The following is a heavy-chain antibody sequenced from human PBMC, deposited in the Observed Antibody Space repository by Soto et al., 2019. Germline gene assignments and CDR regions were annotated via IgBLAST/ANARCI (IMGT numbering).Heavy chain of an antibody. CDR3: ARGPQTWILTH. CDR1: GFTFSSYS. V-gene: IGHV3-48*01. Sequence: PGGSLRLSCAASGFTFSSYSMNWVRQAPGKGLEWVSYISSSSSTIYYADSVKGRFTISRDNAKNSLYLQMNNLKADDTAVYYCARGPQTWILTHWGQGTLVTVSS. J-gene: IGHJ4*02. D-gene: IGHD5-18*01. CDR2: ISSSSSTI.